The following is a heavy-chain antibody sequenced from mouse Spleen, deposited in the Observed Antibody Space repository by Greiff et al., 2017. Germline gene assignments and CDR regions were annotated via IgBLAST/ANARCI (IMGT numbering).Heavy chain of an antibody. Sequence: VQLQQSGAELVRPGTSVKVSCKASGYAFTNYLIEWVKQRPGQGLEWIGVINPGSGGTNYNEKFKGKATLTADKSSSTAYMQLSSLTSEDSAVYFCARSEGIAEGIAYWGQGTLVTVSA. CDR1: GYAFTNYL. V-gene: IGHV1-54*01. J-gene: IGHJ3*01. CDR2: INPGSGGT. CDR3: ARSEGIAEGIAY.